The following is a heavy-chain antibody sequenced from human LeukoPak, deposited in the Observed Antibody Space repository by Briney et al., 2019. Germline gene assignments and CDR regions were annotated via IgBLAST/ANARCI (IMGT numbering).Heavy chain of an antibody. CDR1: GFPFSSYA. V-gene: IGHV3-23*01. CDR2: ISIDGGRT. J-gene: IGHJ6*03. D-gene: IGHD6-25*01. Sequence: GGSLRLSCAASGFPFSSYAMSWIRKAPGEGPEWVSTISIDGGRTYYADSVKGRFTVSRDTSKNTLYLNSLRAEDTAVYYCARKGIGSSRYQNMDVWGKGTTVTVSS. CDR3: ARKGIGSSRYQNMDV.